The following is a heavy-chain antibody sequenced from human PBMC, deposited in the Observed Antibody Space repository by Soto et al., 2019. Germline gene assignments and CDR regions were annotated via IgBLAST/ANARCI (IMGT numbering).Heavy chain of an antibody. J-gene: IGHJ4*02. V-gene: IGHV3-30-3*01. CDR3: AKEESIGVPHY. CDR2: ISYDGSNK. CDR1: GFTFSSYA. Sequence: GGSLRLSCAASGFTFSSYAMHWVRQAPGKGLEWVAVISYDGSNKYYADSVKGRFTISRDNSKNTLYLQMNSLRAEDTAVYYCAKEESIGVPHYWGQGTLVTVSS. D-gene: IGHD3-10*01.